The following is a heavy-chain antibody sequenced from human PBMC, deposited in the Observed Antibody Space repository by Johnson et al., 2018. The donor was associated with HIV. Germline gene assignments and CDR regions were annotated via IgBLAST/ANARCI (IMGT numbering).Heavy chain of an antibody. Sequence: EQLVESGGGVVQPGRSLRLSCAASGFTFSNYAMTWVRQAPGKGLEWVANINQDGSEKFSVDSVKGRFAISRDNSKNTLYLQMNSLRAEDTAVYYCAKDAAWELLRPDAFDIWGQGTMVTVSS. J-gene: IGHJ3*02. V-gene: IGHV3-7*01. CDR3: AKDAAWELLRPDAFDI. CDR1: GFTFSNYA. CDR2: INQDGSEK. D-gene: IGHD1-26*01.